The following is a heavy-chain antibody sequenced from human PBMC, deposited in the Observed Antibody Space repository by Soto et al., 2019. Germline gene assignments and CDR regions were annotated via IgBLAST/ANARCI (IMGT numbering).Heavy chain of an antibody. CDR1: GGSISSANL. J-gene: IGHJ6*02. CDR2: IYHGGST. CDR3: ARLSFSYGVDV. V-gene: IGHV4-4*02. Sequence: LSLTCAVSGGSISSANLWTWVRQPPGKGLEWIGEIYHGGSTSYNPSLKSRVTLSLDKFKNHFSLNLTSVTAADTAVYYCARLSFSYGVDVWGQGNTVPVSS.